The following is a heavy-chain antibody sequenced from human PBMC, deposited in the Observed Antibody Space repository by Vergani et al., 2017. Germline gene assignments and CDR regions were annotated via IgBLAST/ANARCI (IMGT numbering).Heavy chain of an antibody. Sequence: EVQLVQSGAEVKKPGESLKISCKGSGYSFTSYWIGWVRQMPGKGLEWMGIIYPGDSDTRYSPSFQGQVTISADKSISTAYLQWSSLKASDTAMYYCARLLGVGLPPGDILTGTNWFDPWGQGTTVTVSS. D-gene: IGHD3-9*01. CDR2: IYPGDSDT. CDR1: GYSFTSYW. V-gene: IGHV5-51*01. CDR3: ARLLGVGLPPGDILTGTNWFDP. J-gene: IGHJ5*01.